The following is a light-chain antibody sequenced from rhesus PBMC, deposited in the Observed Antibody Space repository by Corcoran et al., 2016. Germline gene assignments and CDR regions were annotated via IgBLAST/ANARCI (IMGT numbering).Light chain of an antibody. CDR2: GAS. J-gene: IGKJ4*01. CDR1: QSVSSY. Sequence: EIVMTQSPATLALSPGERATLSCRASQSVSSYLAWYQQKPGPAPRRRIYGASRRATGIPDRVSGSGSGTGCTLTISSLEPEDVGVYFCLQSSNWPLTFGGGTKVELK. V-gene: IGKV3-24*04. CDR3: LQSSNWPLT.